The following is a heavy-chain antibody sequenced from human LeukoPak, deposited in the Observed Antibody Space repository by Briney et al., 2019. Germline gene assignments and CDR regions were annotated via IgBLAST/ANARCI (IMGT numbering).Heavy chain of an antibody. CDR3: ARSHSYGYYYYYYYRDV. V-gene: IGHV1-69*05. CDR2: IIPIFGTA. Sequence: ASVKVSCKASGGTSSSYAISWVRQAPGQGLEWMGRIIPIFGTANYAQKFQGRVTITTDESTSTAYMELSSLRSEDTAVYYCARSHSYGYYYYYYYRDVWGKGTTVTVSS. D-gene: IGHD5-18*01. J-gene: IGHJ6*03. CDR1: GGTSSSYA.